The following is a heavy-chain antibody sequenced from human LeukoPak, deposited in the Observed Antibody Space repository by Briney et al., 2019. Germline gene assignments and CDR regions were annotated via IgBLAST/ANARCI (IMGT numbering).Heavy chain of an antibody. D-gene: IGHD5-18*01. CDR1: GGSISSYY. CDR2: IYYSGST. Sequence: PSETLSLTCTVTGGSISSYYWSWIRQPPGKGLEWIGYIYYSGSTNYNPSLKSRVTISVDTSKNQFSLKLSSVTAADTAVYYRARDVQLWYNWFDPWRQGTLVTVSS. CDR3: ARDVQLWYNWFDP. V-gene: IGHV4-59*01. J-gene: IGHJ5*02.